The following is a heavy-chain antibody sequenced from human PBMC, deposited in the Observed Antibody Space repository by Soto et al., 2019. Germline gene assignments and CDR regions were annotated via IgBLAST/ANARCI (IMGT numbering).Heavy chain of an antibody. CDR1: GYTFTSYY. CDR2: INPSGGST. V-gene: IGHV1-46*01. J-gene: IGHJ4*02. D-gene: IGHD3-22*01. CDR3: ARGVYYYDSSGYSEY. Sequence: ASVNVSCKASGYTFTSYYMHWVRQAPGQGLEWMGIINPSGGSTSYAQKFQGRVTMTRDTSTSTVYMELSSLRSEDTAVYYCARGVYYYDSSGYSEYWGQGTLVTVSS.